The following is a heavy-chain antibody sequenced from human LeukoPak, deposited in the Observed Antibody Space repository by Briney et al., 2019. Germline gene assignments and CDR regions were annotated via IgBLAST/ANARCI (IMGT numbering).Heavy chain of an antibody. CDR1: GGPFSGYY. D-gene: IGHD4-11*01. CDR3: ARGKTVFDY. Sequence: SETLSLTCAVYGGPFSGYYWSWIRQRPGKGLEWIGEINHSGSTNYNPSLKSRVTISVDTSKNQFSLKLSSVTAADTAVYYCARGKTVFDYWGQGTLVTVSS. CDR2: INHSGST. V-gene: IGHV4-34*01. J-gene: IGHJ4*02.